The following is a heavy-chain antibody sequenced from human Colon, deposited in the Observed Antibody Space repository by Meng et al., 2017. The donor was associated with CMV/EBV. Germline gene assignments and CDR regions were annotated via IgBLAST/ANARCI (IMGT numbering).Heavy chain of an antibody. J-gene: IGHJ6*02. CDR2: IKQDGSEK. D-gene: IGHD2-2*01. Sequence: GESLKISCAASGFTFSTYWMTWVRQAPGKGLEWVANIKQDGSEKYYVDSVKGRFTISRDNAKNSLFLQMNSLRAEDTAMYYCARELVVPAAIHGMDVWGQGTTVTVSS. V-gene: IGHV3-7*01. CDR3: ARELVVPAAIHGMDV. CDR1: GFTFSTYW.